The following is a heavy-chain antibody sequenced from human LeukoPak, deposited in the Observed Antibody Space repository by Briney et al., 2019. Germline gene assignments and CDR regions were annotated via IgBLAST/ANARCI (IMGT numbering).Heavy chain of an antibody. D-gene: IGHD6-13*01. CDR1: GGSISSGGYY. CDR2: IYYSGST. Sequence: SETLSLTCTVSGGSISSGGYYWSWIRQHPGKGLEWIGYIYYSGSTYYNPSLKSRVTISVDTSKNQFSLKLSSVTAADTAVYYCARPRIRSSSLETPYYYYYGMDVWGQGTTVTVSS. CDR3: ARPRIRSSSLETPYYYYYGMDV. V-gene: IGHV4-31*03. J-gene: IGHJ6*02.